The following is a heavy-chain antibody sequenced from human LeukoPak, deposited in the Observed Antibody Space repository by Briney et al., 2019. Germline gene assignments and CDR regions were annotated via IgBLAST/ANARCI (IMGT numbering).Heavy chain of an antibody. V-gene: IGHV3-30*18. Sequence: PGRSLRLSCAASGFTFSSYGMHWVRQAPGKGLEWVAVISYDGSNKYYADSVKGRFTISRDNSKNTLYLQMNSLRAEDTAVYYCAKHRSDYAWGSYRNDAFDIWGQGTMVTVSS. CDR3: AKHRSDYAWGSYRNDAFDI. D-gene: IGHD3-16*02. CDR2: ISYDGSNK. CDR1: GFTFSSYG. J-gene: IGHJ3*02.